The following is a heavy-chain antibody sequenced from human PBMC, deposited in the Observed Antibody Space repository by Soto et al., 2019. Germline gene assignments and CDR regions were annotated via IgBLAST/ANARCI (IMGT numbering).Heavy chain of an antibody. D-gene: IGHD2-21*02. V-gene: IGHV3-74*01. CDR1: GFTFSSYW. Sequence: EVQLVESGGGLVQPGGSLRLSCAASGFTFSSYWMHWVRQAPGKGLVWVSRINSDGSSTSYADSVKGRFTISRDNAKNTLYLQMNSLRAEDTAVSYCSRDPYNLYCGGDCYSGGFDYWGQGTLVTVSS. CDR2: INSDGSST. CDR3: SRDPYNLYCGGDCYSGGFDY. J-gene: IGHJ4*02.